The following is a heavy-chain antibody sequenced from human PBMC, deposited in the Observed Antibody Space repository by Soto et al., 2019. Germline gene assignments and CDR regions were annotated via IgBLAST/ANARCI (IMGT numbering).Heavy chain of an antibody. Sequence: ASVKVSCKASGYTFTSYYMHWVQQAPGQGLEWMGIINPSGGSTSYAQKFQGRVTMTRDTSTSTVYMELSSLRSEDTAVYYCARDLVDTAMVYYYGMDVWGQGTTVTVSS. J-gene: IGHJ6*02. CDR1: GYTFTSYY. V-gene: IGHV1-46*01. D-gene: IGHD5-18*01. CDR2: INPSGGST. CDR3: ARDLVDTAMVYYYGMDV.